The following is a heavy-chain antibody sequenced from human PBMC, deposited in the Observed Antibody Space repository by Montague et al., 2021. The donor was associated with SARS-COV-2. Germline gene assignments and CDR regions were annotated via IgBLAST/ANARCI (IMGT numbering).Heavy chain of an antibody. D-gene: IGHD1-1*01. Sequence: SETLSLTCTVSGDSISSSSYNWGWIRQPPGKGLEWIGSVHYSGRPYYNPSLKSRVTIYVDTSKSQLSLKLSSVTAADTAVYYCTRHVHMTWPEPSPGFDYWGQGTLVTVSS. J-gene: IGHJ4*02. CDR1: GDSISSSSYN. V-gene: IGHV4-39*01. CDR3: TRHVHMTWPEPSPGFDY. CDR2: VHYSGRP.